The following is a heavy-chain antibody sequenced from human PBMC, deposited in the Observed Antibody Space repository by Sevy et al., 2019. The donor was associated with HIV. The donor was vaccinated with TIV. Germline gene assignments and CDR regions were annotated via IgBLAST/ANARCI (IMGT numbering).Heavy chain of an antibody. D-gene: IGHD6-19*01. CDR1: GGSISRSNW. Sequence: SETLSLTCAVSGGSISRSNWWSWVRQPPGKGLEWIGEIYHSGTTNYNPSLKSRVTISVDKSKNQFSLKLSSVTAADTAVYYCAAVSGTDVLSYYFDFWGQGTLVTVSS. J-gene: IGHJ4*02. CDR2: IYHSGTT. CDR3: AAVSGTDVLSYYFDF. V-gene: IGHV4-4*02.